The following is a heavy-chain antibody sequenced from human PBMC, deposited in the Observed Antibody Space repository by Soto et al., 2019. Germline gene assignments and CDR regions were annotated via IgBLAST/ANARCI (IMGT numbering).Heavy chain of an antibody. J-gene: IGHJ3*02. D-gene: IGHD1-26*01. CDR3: ARDVVGATWRPYAFDI. CDR1: GYTFTSYA. Sequence: GASVKVSCKASGYTFTSYAMHWVRQAPGQRLEWMGWINAGNGNTKYSQKFQGRVTITRDTSASTAYMEMSSLRAEDTAVYYCARDVVGATWRPYAFDIWGQGTMVTVSS. CDR2: INAGNGNT. V-gene: IGHV1-3*01.